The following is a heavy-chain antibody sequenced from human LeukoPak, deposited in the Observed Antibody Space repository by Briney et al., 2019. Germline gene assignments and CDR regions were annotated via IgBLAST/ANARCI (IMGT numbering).Heavy chain of an antibody. CDR1: GFTFSSHD. CDR2: IGTAGDT. D-gene: IGHD6-19*01. J-gene: IGHJ4*02. Sequence: GGSLRLSCAASGFTFSSHDMHWVRQATGKGLEWVSAIGTAGDTYYPGSVKGRFTISRENAKNSLYLQMNSLRAGDTAVYYCARAEQWVGSFDYWGQGTLVTVSS. CDR3: ARAEQWVGSFDY. V-gene: IGHV3-13*01.